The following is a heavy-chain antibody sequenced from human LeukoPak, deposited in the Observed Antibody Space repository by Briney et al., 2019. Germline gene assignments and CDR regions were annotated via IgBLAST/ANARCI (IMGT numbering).Heavy chain of an antibody. J-gene: IGHJ6*02. D-gene: IGHD6-19*01. Sequence: GGSLRLSCAASGFTFSSYGMHWVRQAPGKGLEWVAVISYDGSNKYYADSVKDRFTISRDNSKNTLYLQMNSLRTEDTAVYYCAKESLYSSGPGYYYYYGMDVWGQGTTVTVSS. CDR3: AKESLYSSGPGYYYYYGMDV. V-gene: IGHV3-30*18. CDR1: GFTFSSYG. CDR2: ISYDGSNK.